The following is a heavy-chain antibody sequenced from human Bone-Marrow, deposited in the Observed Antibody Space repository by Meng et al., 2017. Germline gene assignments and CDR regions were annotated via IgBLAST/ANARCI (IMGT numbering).Heavy chain of an antibody. CDR3: ARQALLLWFGKSDSWFDP. D-gene: IGHD3-10*01. J-gene: IGHJ5*02. Sequence: SETLSFTCTVPGYSISSGYYWGWIRQPPGNGLEWIGSSYHSGSTYYKPSLKSRVTISVDTSKNQFSLKLSSVAAADTAVYYCARQALLLWFGKSDSWFDPWGQGTLVTVSS. CDR2: SYHSGST. CDR1: GYSISSGYY. V-gene: IGHV4-38-2*02.